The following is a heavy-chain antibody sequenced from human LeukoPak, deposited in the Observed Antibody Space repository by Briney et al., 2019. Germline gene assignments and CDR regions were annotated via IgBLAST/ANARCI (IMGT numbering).Heavy chain of an antibody. D-gene: IGHD2-15*01. CDR2: ITSSGRTR. CDR1: GFTFSGYE. J-gene: IGHJ4*02. CDR3: ARESPHCSGVSCFFDY. V-gene: IGHV3-48*03. Sequence: GGSLRLSCAASGFTFSGYEMNWVRHAPGKGLEWVSYITSSGRTRYYADSVKGRFTLPRDNAKNSLYLQMNSLRAEDTAIYYWARESPHCSGVSCFFDYWGEGTLVTVSS.